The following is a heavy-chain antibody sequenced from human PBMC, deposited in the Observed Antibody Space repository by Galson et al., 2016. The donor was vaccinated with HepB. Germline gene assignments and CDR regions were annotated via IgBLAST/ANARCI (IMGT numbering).Heavy chain of an antibody. CDR1: GFTFNNYA. J-gene: IGHJ4*02. D-gene: IGHD1-26*01. Sequence: SLRLSCAASGFTFNNYAMHWVRQAPGQGLEWVSGISAGRGTRNYADSVKGRFTVSRDNSKNTLYLQLNGLSADDTAVYFCAKARAAAKLRVGASHQPFDFWGQGTLVTVSS. V-gene: IGHV3-23*01. CDR3: AKARAAAKLRVGASHQPFDF. CDR2: ISAGRGTR.